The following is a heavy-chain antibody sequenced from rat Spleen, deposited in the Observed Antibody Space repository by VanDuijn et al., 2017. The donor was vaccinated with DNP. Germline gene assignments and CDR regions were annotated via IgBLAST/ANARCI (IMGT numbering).Heavy chain of an antibody. D-gene: IGHD1-10*01. Sequence: EVQLVGSGGDLVQPGRSLKLSCVASGFTFENHWMTWIRQVPGKGLEWVASITANSGGTYYPDSVKGRFTISRDNAENTLYLQMNGLRSEDTATYYCARGGNFGTFPYFDHWGQGVMVTVSS. CDR1: GFTFENHW. V-gene: IGHV5-31*01. CDR3: ARGGNFGTFPYFDH. CDR2: ITANSGGT. J-gene: IGHJ2*01.